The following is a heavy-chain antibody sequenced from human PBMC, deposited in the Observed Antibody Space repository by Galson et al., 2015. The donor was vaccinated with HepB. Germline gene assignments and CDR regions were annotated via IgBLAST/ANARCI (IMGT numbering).Heavy chain of an antibody. CDR3: ARGASRYYYYMDV. V-gene: IGHV3-13*01. Sequence: SLRLSCAASGFTVSNNYMTWVRQATGKGLEWVSAIGTAGDTYYPGSVKGRFTISRENAKNSLYLQMNSLRAGDTAVYYCARGASRYYYYMDVWGKGTTVTVSS. CDR1: GFTVSNNY. J-gene: IGHJ6*03. CDR2: IGTAGDT.